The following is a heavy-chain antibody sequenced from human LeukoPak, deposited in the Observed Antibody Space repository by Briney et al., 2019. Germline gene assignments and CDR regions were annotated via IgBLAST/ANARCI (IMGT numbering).Heavy chain of an antibody. Sequence: PGRSLRLSCAASGFTFSSYAMHWVRQAPGKGLEWVAVISYDGSNKYYADSVKGRFTISRDNSKNTLYLQMNSLRAEDTAVYYCARDPTSIAAPGGYFDYWGQGTLVTVSS. CDR1: GFTFSSYA. CDR3: ARDPTSIAAPGGYFDY. J-gene: IGHJ4*02. V-gene: IGHV3-30-3*01. CDR2: ISYDGSNK. D-gene: IGHD6-6*01.